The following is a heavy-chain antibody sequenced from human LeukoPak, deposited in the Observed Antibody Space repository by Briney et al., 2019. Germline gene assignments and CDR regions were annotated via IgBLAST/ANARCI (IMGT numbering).Heavy chain of an antibody. CDR2: ISSSDSTI. Sequence: PGGSLRLSCAASGFTFNTYSMSWIRQAPGKGLEWVSYISSSDSTIYYADSVKGRFTISRDNAKNSVYLQMNSLRAEDTAVYYCARASRCGGDCSSTLAEYFQYWGQGTLVTVSS. CDR3: ARASRCGGDCSSTLAEYFQY. D-gene: IGHD2-21*02. V-gene: IGHV3-11*01. J-gene: IGHJ1*01. CDR1: GFTFNTYS.